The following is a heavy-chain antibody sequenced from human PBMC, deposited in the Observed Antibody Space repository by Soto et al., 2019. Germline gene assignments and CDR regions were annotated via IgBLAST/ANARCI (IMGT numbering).Heavy chain of an antibody. D-gene: IGHD6-6*01. CDR3: ANSRDSSSEFDY. J-gene: IGHJ4*02. V-gene: IGHV3-9*01. CDR2: ISWNSGSI. CDR1: GFTFDDYA. Sequence: GGSLRLSCAASGFTFDDYAMHWVRQAPGKGLEWVSGISWNSGSIGYADSVKGRFTISRDNAKNSLYLQMNSLRAEDTALYYCANSRDSSSEFDYWGQGTLVTVSS.